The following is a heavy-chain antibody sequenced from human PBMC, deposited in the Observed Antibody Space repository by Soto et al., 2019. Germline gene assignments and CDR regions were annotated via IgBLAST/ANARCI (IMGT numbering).Heavy chain of an antibody. V-gene: IGHV3-30*18. Sequence: GGSLRLSCAASGFTFSSYGMHWVRQAPGKGLEWVAVISYDGSNKYYADSVKGRFTISRDNSKNTLYLQMNSLRAEDTAVYYCAKDNPWAVYYFDYWGQGTLVTVSS. CDR1: GFTFSSYG. CDR2: ISYDGSNK. CDR3: AKDNPWAVYYFDY. D-gene: IGHD7-27*01. J-gene: IGHJ4*02.